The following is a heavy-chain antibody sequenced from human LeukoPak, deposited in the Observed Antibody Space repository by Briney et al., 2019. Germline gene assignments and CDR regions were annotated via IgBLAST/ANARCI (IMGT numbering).Heavy chain of an antibody. CDR2: VNIGGTNT. J-gene: IGHJ5*02. V-gene: IGHV3-11*01. CDR1: GFTFNDYY. Sequence: GGSLRLSCAAPGFTFNDYYMSWIRQAPGKGLEWLSYVNIGGTNTHYADSVKGRFTISRDNAKKSLYLEMNNLRAEDTAVYYCATDGAGFDTWGQGVLVTVSS. CDR3: ATDGAGFDT.